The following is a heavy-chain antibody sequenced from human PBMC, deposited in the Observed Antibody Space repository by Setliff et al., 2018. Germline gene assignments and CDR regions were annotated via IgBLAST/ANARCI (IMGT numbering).Heavy chain of an antibody. CDR2: ISPYSGET. J-gene: IGHJ5*02. Sequence: ASVKVSCKTSGFSFSTFGFSWVRQAPGQGLEWMGWISPYSGETNYAQKFQDRLSVTADTSSKSEIYLQMNSLRDDDTAIYYCAKDLRPDGLWDIDHWGLGTLVTVSS. CDR1: GFSFSTFG. D-gene: IGHD1-26*01. V-gene: IGHV1-18*01. CDR3: AKDLRPDGLWDIDH.